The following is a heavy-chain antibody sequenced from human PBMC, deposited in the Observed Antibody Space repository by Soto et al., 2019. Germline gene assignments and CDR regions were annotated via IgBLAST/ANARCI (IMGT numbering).Heavy chain of an antibody. D-gene: IGHD5-12*01. CDR3: GEDRRFANGYNLGFDY. Sequence: QVQLVESGGGVVQPGRSLRLSCAASGFTFSSYAMHWVRQAPGKGLEWLAAISFDGNNKYYADAVKDRFTISRDNSRNTLYVQMNSLRTEETAVYYCGEDRRFANGYNLGFDYWGQGTLVIVSS. J-gene: IGHJ4*02. CDR1: GFTFSSYA. V-gene: IGHV3-30-3*01. CDR2: ISFDGNNK.